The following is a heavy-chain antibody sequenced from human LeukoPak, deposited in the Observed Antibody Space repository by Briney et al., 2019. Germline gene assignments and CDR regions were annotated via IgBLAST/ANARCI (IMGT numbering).Heavy chain of an antibody. Sequence: GGSLRLSCAASGFTFSSYGMHWVRQAPGKGLEWVAFISYDGSNKYYADSVKGRFTISRDNSKNTPYLQMNSMRAEDTAVYYCAKTTYYYDSSGYYPQDYFDYWGQGTLVTVSS. CDR3: AKTTYYYDSSGYYPQDYFDY. V-gene: IGHV3-30*18. J-gene: IGHJ4*02. D-gene: IGHD3-22*01. CDR2: ISYDGSNK. CDR1: GFTFSSYG.